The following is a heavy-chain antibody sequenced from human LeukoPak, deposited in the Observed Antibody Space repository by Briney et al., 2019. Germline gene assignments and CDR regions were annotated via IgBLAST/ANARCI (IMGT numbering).Heavy chain of an antibody. CDR1: GGSISSGGHY. Sequence: SETLSLTCNVSGGSISSGGHYWNWIRQHPGKGLEWIGYIFHSGSTYYNPSLESRVKISADKSKNHFSLKLSSVTAADTAVYYCASLRYFDWFFDYWGQGTLVTVSS. D-gene: IGHD3-9*01. V-gene: IGHV4-31*03. CDR2: IFHSGST. CDR3: ASLRYFDWFFDY. J-gene: IGHJ4*02.